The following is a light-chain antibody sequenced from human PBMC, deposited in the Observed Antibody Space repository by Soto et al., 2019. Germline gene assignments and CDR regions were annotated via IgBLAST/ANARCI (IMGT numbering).Light chain of an antibody. J-gene: IGKJ4*01. CDR3: QQYNNWPRLT. CDR2: GAS. V-gene: IGKV3-15*01. CDR1: QSINRH. Sequence: EIVLTQSPATLSLSPGERATLSCRASQSINRHLAWYRQKPGQAPRLLIYGASTRATGIPARFSGSGSGTEFTLTISSLQSEDFAVYYCQQYNNWPRLTFGGGTKVDIK.